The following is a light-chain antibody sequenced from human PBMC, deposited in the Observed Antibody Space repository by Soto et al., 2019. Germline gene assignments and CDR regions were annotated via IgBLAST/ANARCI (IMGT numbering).Light chain of an antibody. J-gene: IGLJ1*01. V-gene: IGLV2-14*01. CDR1: SSEVGGYNY. CDR3: SSYTSSSPYV. Sequence: QSALTQPASVSGSARQSITISCTGTSSEVGGYNYVSWYQQHPGKAPKLMIYEVSNRPSGDSNRFSGSKSGNTASLTISGLQAEDEADYYCSSYTSSSPYVFGTGTKLTVL. CDR2: EVS.